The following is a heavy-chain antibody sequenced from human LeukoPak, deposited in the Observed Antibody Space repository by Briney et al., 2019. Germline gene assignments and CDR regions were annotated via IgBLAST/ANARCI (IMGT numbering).Heavy chain of an antibody. CDR2: IRFDGSNK. J-gene: IGHJ6*03. CDR3: AKMARDYGSGMGYYYYYMDV. Sequence: GGSLRLSCAASGFTFSSYGIHWVRQAPGKGLEWVAFIRFDGSNKYYADSVKGRFTISRDNSKNMLYLQMNSLRAEDTAVYYCAKMARDYGSGMGYYYYYMDVWGKGTTVTISS. CDR1: GFTFSSYG. V-gene: IGHV3-30*02. D-gene: IGHD3-10*01.